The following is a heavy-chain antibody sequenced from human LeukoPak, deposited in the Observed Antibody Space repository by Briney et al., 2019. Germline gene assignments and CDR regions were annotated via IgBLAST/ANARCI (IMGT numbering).Heavy chain of an antibody. J-gene: IGHJ4*02. CDR3: AKASGYDSFFDY. Sequence: GGSLRLSCAASGFTFSSYSMNWVRQAPGKGLEWVTLISYDGSNKYYADSVKGRFIISRDNSNNTLYLQMNSLRPEDTAVYYCAKASGYDSFFDYWGQGTLVTVSS. CDR2: ISYDGSNK. V-gene: IGHV3-30*18. D-gene: IGHD5-12*01. CDR1: GFTFSSYS.